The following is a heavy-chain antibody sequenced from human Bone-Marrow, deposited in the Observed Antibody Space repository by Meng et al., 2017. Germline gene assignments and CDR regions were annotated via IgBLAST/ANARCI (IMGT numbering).Heavy chain of an antibody. CDR1: GTSSSSYA. CDR2: ISYDGSNK. Sequence: SWAACGTSSSSYAMHWGRQAPGKGLEWVAVISYDGSNKYYAESVKGRFTITRDKSKNTLYLQMSSLRAEDTAVYYCARESVVEVPAAMGEYYGMDVWGQGTTVTVSS. J-gene: IGHJ6*02. V-gene: IGHV3-30*15. CDR3: ARESVVEVPAAMGEYYGMDV. D-gene: IGHD2-2*01.